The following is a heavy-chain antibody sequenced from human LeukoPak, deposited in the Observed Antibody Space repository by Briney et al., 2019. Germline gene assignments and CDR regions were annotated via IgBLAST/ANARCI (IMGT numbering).Heavy chain of an antibody. D-gene: IGHD4-17*01. V-gene: IGHV4-39*01. CDR1: GGSISSSRDY. CDR2: IHYSGST. J-gene: IGHJ4*02. Sequence: SSETLSLTCTVSGGSISSSRDYWGSIRQPPGKGLEWIGTIHYSGSTYYNPSLKSRVTISVAASKTQFSLKLNSVTATDTAAYYCAGIFGDYTTPYYFDFWGQGTLVTVSS. CDR3: AGIFGDYTTPYYFDF.